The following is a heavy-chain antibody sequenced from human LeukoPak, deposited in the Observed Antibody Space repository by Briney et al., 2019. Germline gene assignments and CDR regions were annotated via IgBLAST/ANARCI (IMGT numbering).Heavy chain of an antibody. CDR1: GFTFDDYA. J-gene: IGHJ4*02. V-gene: IGHV3-9*01. Sequence: GRSLRLSCAAPGFTFDDYAMHWVRQAPGKGLEWVSGISWNSGSIGYADSVKGRFTISRDNAKNSLYLQMNSLRAEDTALYYCAKDISSLGELSEGFDYWGQGTLVTVSS. CDR3: AKDISSLGELSEGFDY. CDR2: ISWNSGSI. D-gene: IGHD3-16*02.